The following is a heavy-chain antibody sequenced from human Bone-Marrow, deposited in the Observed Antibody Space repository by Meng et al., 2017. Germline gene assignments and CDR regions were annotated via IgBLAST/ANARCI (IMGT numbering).Heavy chain of an antibody. CDR2: INPDSGDT. V-gene: IGHV1-2*02. CDR3: ARVMRPLNSGYTGYDFDY. J-gene: IGHJ4*02. D-gene: IGHD5-12*01. CDR1: GYTFSDYS. Sequence: ASVKVSCKASGYTFSDYSMHWVRQAPGQGLEWTGWINPDSGDTNYALRFQGRVTMTRDTSISTAYMELSRLRSDDTALYYCARVMRPLNSGYTGYDFDYWGQGTLVTVSS.